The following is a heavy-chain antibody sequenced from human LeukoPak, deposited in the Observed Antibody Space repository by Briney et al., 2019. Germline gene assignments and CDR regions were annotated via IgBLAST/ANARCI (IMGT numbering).Heavy chain of an antibody. V-gene: IGHV3-21*01. CDR2: ISSSSSYI. D-gene: IGHD1-26*01. CDR3: TREWELPGADFDY. J-gene: IGHJ4*02. Sequence: PGGSLRLSCAASGFTFSSYSMNWVRQAPGKGLEWVSSISSSSSYIYYADSVKGRFTISRDNAKNSLYLQMNSLRAEDTAVYYCTREWELPGADFDYWGQGTLVTVSS. CDR1: GFTFSSYS.